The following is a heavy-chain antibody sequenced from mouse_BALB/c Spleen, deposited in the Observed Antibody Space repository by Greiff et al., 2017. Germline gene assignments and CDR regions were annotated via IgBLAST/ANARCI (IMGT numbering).Heavy chain of an antibody. J-gene: IGHJ4*01. CDR2: IYWDDDK. V-gene: IGHV8-12*01. Sequence: QVTLKESGPGILQPSQTLSLTCSFSGFSLSTSGMGVSWIRQPSGKGLEWLAHIYWDDDKRYNPSLKSRLTISKNTSSNQIFLKITSVDTADAATNYCARRAYYGNCDYAMDYWGQGTSVTVSS. CDR3: ARRAYYGNCDYAMDY. CDR1: GFSLSTSGMG. D-gene: IGHD2-10*01.